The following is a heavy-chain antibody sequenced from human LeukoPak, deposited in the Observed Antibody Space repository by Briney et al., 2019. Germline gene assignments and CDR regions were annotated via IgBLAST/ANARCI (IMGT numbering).Heavy chain of an antibody. D-gene: IGHD6-19*01. V-gene: IGHV3-23*01. Sequence: GGSLRLSCAVSGFTCSDYSMNWVRQAPGKGLEWVSAISGSGGSTYYADSVKGRFTISRDNSKNTLYLQMNSLRAEDTAVYYCARILDSAWGELGYWGQGTLVTVSS. CDR3: ARILDSAWGELGY. CDR2: ISGSGGST. J-gene: IGHJ4*02. CDR1: GFTCSDYS.